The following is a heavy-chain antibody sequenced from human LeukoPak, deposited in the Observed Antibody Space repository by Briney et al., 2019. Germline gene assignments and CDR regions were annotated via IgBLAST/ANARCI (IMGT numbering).Heavy chain of an antibody. D-gene: IGHD3-10*01. CDR2: IYYSGST. V-gene: IGHV4-30-4*01. CDR3: ARDPVWFGELLGWFDP. CDR1: GGXISSGDYY. Sequence: SETLSLTCTVSGGXISSGDYYWSWIRQPPGKGLEWIGYIYYSGSTYYNPSLKSRVTISVDTSKNQFSLKLSSVTAADTAVYYCARDPVWFGELLGWFDPWGQGTLVTVSS. J-gene: IGHJ5*02.